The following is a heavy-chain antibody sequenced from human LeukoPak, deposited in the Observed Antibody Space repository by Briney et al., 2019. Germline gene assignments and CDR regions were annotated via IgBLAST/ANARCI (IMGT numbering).Heavy chain of an antibody. D-gene: IGHD6-13*01. CDR1: GFTFSSHA. CDR2: ISGSGGST. CDR3: AKDSLSSSWYEYYYYYYMDV. Sequence: PGGSLRLSCAASGFTFSSHAMSWVRQAPGKGLEWVSAISGSGGSTYYADSVKGRFTISRDNSKNTLYLQMNSLRAEDTAVCYCAKDSLSSSWYEYYYYYYMDVWGKGTTVTVSS. V-gene: IGHV3-23*01. J-gene: IGHJ6*03.